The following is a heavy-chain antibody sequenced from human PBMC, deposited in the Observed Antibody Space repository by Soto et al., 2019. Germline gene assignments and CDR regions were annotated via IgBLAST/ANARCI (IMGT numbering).Heavy chain of an antibody. Sequence: EVQLLESGGGLVQPGGSLRLSCAASGFTFSSYVMRWVRQAPVKGLEWVSAISGSGDSTYYADSVKGRFTISRDNSKITLYLQMNSLRAEDTAVYYCARRGSGSYCDYWGQGTLVTVSS. CDR2: ISGSGDST. CDR1: GFTFSSYV. CDR3: ARRGSGSYCDY. V-gene: IGHV3-23*01. J-gene: IGHJ4*02. D-gene: IGHD1-26*01.